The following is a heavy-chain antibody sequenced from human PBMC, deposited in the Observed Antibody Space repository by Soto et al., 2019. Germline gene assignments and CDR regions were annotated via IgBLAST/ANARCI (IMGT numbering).Heavy chain of an antibody. J-gene: IGHJ6*03. CDR1: GFTFTSSA. CDR2: IVVGSGNT. Sequence: GASVKVSCKASGFTFTSSAMQWVRQARGQSLEWIGWIVVGSGNTNYAQKFQERVTITRDMSTSTAYMELSSLRSEDTAVYYCVVLLYDFWSGTPYYYYVDVWGKGTTVTVSS. V-gene: IGHV1-58*02. CDR3: VVLLYDFWSGTPYYYYVDV. D-gene: IGHD3-3*01.